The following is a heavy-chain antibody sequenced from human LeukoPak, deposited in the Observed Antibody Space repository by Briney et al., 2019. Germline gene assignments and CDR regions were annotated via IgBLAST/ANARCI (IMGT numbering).Heavy chain of an antibody. CDR1: GFTFSSYA. Sequence: GGSLRLSCAASGFTFSSYAMSWVRQAPGKGLEWVSAISGSGGSTYYADSVKGRFTISRDNSKNTLYLQMNSLRAEDTAVYYCAKVTGGSSSFSLDYWGQGTLVTVSS. CDR2: ISGSGGST. CDR3: AKVTGGSSSFSLDY. V-gene: IGHV3-23*01. D-gene: IGHD6-6*01. J-gene: IGHJ4*02.